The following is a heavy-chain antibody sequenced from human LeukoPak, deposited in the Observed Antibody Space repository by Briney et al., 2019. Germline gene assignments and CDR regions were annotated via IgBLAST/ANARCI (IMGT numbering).Heavy chain of an antibody. J-gene: IGHJ6*03. CDR1: GFTFSSYA. D-gene: IGHD6-19*01. CDR2: ISSNGGST. Sequence: GGSLRHSCAASGFTFSSYAMHWVHQAPGKGLEYVSAISSNGGSTYYANSVKGRFTISRDNSKNTLYLQMGSLRAEDMAVYYCARSGMYSSGWYWDYYYYVDVLGQGTTVTVSS. V-gene: IGHV3-64*01. CDR3: ARSGMYSSGWYWDYYYYVDV.